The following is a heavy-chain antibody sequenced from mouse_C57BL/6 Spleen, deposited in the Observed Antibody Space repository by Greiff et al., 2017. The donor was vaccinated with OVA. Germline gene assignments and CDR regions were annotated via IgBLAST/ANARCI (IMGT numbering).Heavy chain of an antibody. D-gene: IGHD1-1*01. CDR3: ARWGTTVAYAMDY. CDR1: GYTFTDYY. J-gene: IGHJ4*01. CDR2: INPNSGGS. Sequence: VQLQQSGPELVKPGASVKISCKASGYTFTDYYMNWVKQSHGKSLEWIGDINPNSGGSSYNQKFKGKATLTVDKSSSTAYMELRSLTSEDSAVYSCARWGTTVAYAMDYWGQGTSVTVSS. V-gene: IGHV1-26*01.